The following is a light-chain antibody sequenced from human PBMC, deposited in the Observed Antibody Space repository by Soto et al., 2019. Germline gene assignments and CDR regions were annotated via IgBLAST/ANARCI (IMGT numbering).Light chain of an antibody. CDR3: QQYENYWA. CDR2: DAS. V-gene: IGKV1-5*01. J-gene: IGKJ1*01. CDR1: LPISSW. Sequence: DIQMTQSPSSLSASVGDRVTITCRASLPISSWLAWYQQIPGKAPKLLIYDASNLESGVPSRFSGSGSGTEFTLTISSLQPEDFAVYYCQQYENYWAFGQGTKVDIK.